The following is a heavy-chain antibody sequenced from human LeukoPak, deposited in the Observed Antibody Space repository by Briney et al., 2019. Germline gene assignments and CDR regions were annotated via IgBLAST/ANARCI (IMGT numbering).Heavy chain of an antibody. V-gene: IGHV4-39*07. CDR1: GDSISSSTYY. Sequence: SETLSLTCIVSGDSISSSTYYWAWIRQPPGKGLEWIGEINHSGSTNYNPSLKSRVTISVDTSKNQFSLKLSSVTAADTAVYYCVTGWRRAIDYWGQGTLVTVSS. D-gene: IGHD1-20*01. CDR3: VTGWRRAIDY. CDR2: INHSGST. J-gene: IGHJ4*02.